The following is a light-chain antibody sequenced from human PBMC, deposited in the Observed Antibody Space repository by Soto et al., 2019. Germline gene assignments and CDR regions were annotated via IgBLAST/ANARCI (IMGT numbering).Light chain of an antibody. Sequence: EIVMTQSPATLSVSPGERATLSCRASQSVSSNLAWYQQKPGQAPRLLIYGASTRATGIPARFSGSGSGTELTLTLRSLQSEDFAVYYCQQYNNGPPYTFGQGTKLEIK. CDR3: QQYNNGPPYT. CDR1: QSVSSN. J-gene: IGKJ2*01. V-gene: IGKV3-15*01. CDR2: GAS.